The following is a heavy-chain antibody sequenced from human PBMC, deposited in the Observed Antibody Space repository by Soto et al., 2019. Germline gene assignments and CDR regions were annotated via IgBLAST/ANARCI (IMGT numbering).Heavy chain of an antibody. J-gene: IGHJ6*04. CDR2: IYYSGST. CDR1: GGSISSGGYY. Sequence: SETLSLTCTVSGGSISSGGYYWSWIRPHPGKGLEWIGYIYYSGSTYHNPSLKSRVTISVDTSKNQFSLKLSSVTAADTAVYYCARDCLYGDYYYGMDVWGKGTTVTVSS. D-gene: IGHD2-8*01. CDR3: ARDCLYGDYYYGMDV. V-gene: IGHV4-31*03.